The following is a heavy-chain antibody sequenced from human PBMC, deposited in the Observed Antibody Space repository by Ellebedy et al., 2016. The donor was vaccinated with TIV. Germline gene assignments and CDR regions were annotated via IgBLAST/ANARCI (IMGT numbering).Heavy chain of an antibody. CDR3: ARRGSYGDYAVQVNNWFDR. V-gene: IGHV3-7*01. CDR1: GFSFRSYW. Sequence: GGSLRLSCAASGFSFRSYWMSWVRQAPGKGLEWVANIYQDGSDQYYVDSVKGRFTISRDNAKNSLYLQLNSLRVEDTAVYFCARRGSYGDYAVQVNNWFDRWGQGTLATV. D-gene: IGHD4-17*01. CDR2: IYQDGSDQ. J-gene: IGHJ5*02.